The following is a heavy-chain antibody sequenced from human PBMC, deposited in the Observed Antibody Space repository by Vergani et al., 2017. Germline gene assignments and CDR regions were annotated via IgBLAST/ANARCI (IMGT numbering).Heavy chain of an antibody. CDR3: ARHQQLDY. J-gene: IGHJ4*02. CDR2: ISYDGSSK. D-gene: IGHD2-2*01. CDR1: GFTFSNYA. V-gene: IGHV3-30*04. Sequence: QVQLVESGGGVVQPGRSLRLSCAASGFTFSNYAMHWVRQAPGKGLEWVAVISYDGSSKYYADSVKGRFTISRDNSKNTLYLQVSSLGADDTAVYYCARHQQLDYWGQGTLVTVSS.